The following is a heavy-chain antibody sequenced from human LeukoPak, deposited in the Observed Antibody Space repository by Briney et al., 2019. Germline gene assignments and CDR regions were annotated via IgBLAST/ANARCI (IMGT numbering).Heavy chain of an antibody. D-gene: IGHD2-21*01. CDR1: GFTFSSYS. Sequence: GGSLRLSCAASGFTFSSYSMNWVRQAPGKGLEWVSSISSSSSYIYYADSVKGRFTISRDNAKNSLYLQMNSLRAEDTAVYYCARGLTGNDAFDIWGQGAMVTVSS. CDR3: ARGLTGNDAFDI. CDR2: ISSSSSYI. J-gene: IGHJ3*02. V-gene: IGHV3-21*01.